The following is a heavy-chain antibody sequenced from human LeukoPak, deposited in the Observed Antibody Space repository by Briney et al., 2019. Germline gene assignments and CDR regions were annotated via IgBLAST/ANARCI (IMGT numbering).Heavy chain of an antibody. D-gene: IGHD4-11*01. CDR3: ARGGPTVTIDY. V-gene: IGHV4-34*01. CDR2: IHHSGFT. CDR1: GGSLSGFY. J-gene: IGHJ4*02. Sequence: SETLSLTCAVYGGSLSGFYWSWIRQPPGRGLEWIGEIHHSGFTNYNPSLKSRVTISVDTSKNQFSLKLSSVTAADTAVYYCARGGPTVTIDYWGQGALVTVSS.